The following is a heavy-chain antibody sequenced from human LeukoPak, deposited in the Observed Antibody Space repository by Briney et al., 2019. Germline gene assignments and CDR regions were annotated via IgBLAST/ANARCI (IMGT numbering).Heavy chain of an antibody. Sequence: ASVKVSCKVSGYTLTELSMHWVRQAPGKGLEWMGGFDPEDGETIYAQKFQGRVTMTEDTSTDTAYMELSSLRSEDPAVYYCETDYSGSSREFDYWGQETLVTVS. CDR3: ETDYSGSSREFDY. V-gene: IGHV1-24*01. J-gene: IGHJ4*02. D-gene: IGHD3-10*01. CDR1: GYTLTELS. CDR2: FDPEDGET.